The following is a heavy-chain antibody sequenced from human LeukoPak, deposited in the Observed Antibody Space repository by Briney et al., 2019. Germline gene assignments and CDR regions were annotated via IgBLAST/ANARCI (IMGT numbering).Heavy chain of an antibody. D-gene: IGHD6-19*01. Sequence: ASVKVSCKASGGTFSSYAISWVRQAPGQGLEWMGRIIPILGIANYAQKLQGRVTITADKSTSTAYMELSSLRSEDTAVYYCARSSGWHNDAFDIWGQGTMVTVSS. J-gene: IGHJ3*02. CDR2: IIPILGIA. CDR1: GGTFSSYA. V-gene: IGHV1-69*04. CDR3: ARSSGWHNDAFDI.